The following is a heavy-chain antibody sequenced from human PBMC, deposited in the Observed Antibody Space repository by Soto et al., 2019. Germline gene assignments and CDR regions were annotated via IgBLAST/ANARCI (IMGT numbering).Heavy chain of an antibody. J-gene: IGHJ4*02. D-gene: IGHD6-13*01. CDR2: ISDSGSSI. CDR3: ARQYSSMLDL. Sequence: QVQLVESGGGLVKPGGSLRLCCAASGFTFKNYYMTWIRQAPGKGLEWVSYISDSGSSIYYADSVKGRFTISRDNAKNSLLLEMNSLRGEDTAVYFCARQYSSMLDLWGQGTLVTVSS. V-gene: IGHV3-11*01. CDR1: GFTFKNYY.